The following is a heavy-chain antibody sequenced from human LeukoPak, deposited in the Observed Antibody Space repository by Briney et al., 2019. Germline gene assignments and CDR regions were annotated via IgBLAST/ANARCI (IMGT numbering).Heavy chain of an antibody. J-gene: IGHJ4*02. CDR2: ISRGGNSK. D-gene: IGHD5-12*01. CDR1: GFRFSDYY. CDR3: ARAPGIVATIWDY. V-gene: IGHV3-11*04. Sequence: PGGSLRLSCAASGFRFSDYYMSWIRQAPGKGLEWVSSISRGGNSKYYADSVKGRFTISRDNSKNTLYLQMNSLRAEDTAVYYCARAPGIVATIWDYWGRGTLVTVSS.